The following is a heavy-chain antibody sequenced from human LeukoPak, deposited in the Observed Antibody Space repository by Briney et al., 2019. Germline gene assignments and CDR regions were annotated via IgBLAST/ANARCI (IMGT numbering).Heavy chain of an antibody. V-gene: IGHV3-7*03. CDR3: AKDRDSNWYPYFEY. D-gene: IGHD4-11*01. CDR2: IKPDGSEK. CDR1: GFTFSSYW. Sequence: PGGSLRLSCAASGFTFSSYWMSWVRQAPGKGLEWVTNIKPDGSEKYYVDSVKGRYTISRDNSRNSLYLDINNLRTEDTAIYYCAKDRDSNWYPYFEYWGQGTLITVSS. J-gene: IGHJ4*02.